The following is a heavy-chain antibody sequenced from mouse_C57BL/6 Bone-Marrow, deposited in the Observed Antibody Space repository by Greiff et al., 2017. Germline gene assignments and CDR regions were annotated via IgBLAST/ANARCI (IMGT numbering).Heavy chain of an antibody. Sequence: EVQLQQSGPELVKPGASVKISCKASGYTFTDYNMDWVKQSHGKSLEWIGDINPNNGGTIYNQKFKGKATLTVAKSSSTAYMELRSLTSEDTAVYYCARSGSYWYFDVRGTRATGTV. V-gene: IGHV1-18*01. D-gene: IGHD1-1*01. CDR1: GYTFTDYN. CDR2: INPNNGGT. J-gene: IGHJ1*03. CDR3: ARSGSYWYFDV.